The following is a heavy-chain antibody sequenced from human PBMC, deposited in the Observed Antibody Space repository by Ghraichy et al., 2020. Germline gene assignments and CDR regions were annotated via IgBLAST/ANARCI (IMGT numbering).Heavy chain of an antibody. CDR3: AKDGTVTMKYYFDY. CDR1: GFTFSSYA. Sequence: LSLTCAASGFTFSSYAMSWVRQAPGKGLEWVSAISGSGGSTYYADSVKGRFTISRDNSKNTLYLQMNSLRAEDTAVYYCAKDGTVTMKYYFDYWGQGTLVTVSS. CDR2: ISGSGGST. J-gene: IGHJ4*02. V-gene: IGHV3-23*01. D-gene: IGHD4-17*01.